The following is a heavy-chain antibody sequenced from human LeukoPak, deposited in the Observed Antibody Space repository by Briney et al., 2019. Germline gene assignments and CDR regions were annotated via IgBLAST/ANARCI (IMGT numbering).Heavy chain of an antibody. CDR1: GGSISSNNYY. D-gene: IGHD3-10*01. CDR3: ARLSPWEFTYYYYYMDV. J-gene: IGHJ6*03. Sequence: SETLSLTCTVSGGSISSNNYYWGWIRQPPGKGLEWIGSIYYSGTAYYNPSLKSRVTISVDTSKNQFSLKLSSVTAADTAVYFCARLSPWEFTYYYYYMDVWGKGTTVTVSS. CDR2: IYYSGTA. V-gene: IGHV4-39*01.